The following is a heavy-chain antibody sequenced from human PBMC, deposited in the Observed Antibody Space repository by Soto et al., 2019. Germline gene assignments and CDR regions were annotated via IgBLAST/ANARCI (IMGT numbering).Heavy chain of an antibody. V-gene: IGHV1-69*01. CDR1: GGTFTSYA. Sequence: QVQLVQSGAEVKKPGSSVKVSCKASGGTFTSYAISWVRQAPGQGLEWMGGIIPNFGTANYAQKFQGRVTITVDETNSKAYMELSSLRSEDTAVYYCASGGGGDPHNWFDPWGQGTLVTVSS. J-gene: IGHJ5*02. CDR2: IIPNFGTA. CDR3: ASGGGGDPHNWFDP. D-gene: IGHD2-21*02.